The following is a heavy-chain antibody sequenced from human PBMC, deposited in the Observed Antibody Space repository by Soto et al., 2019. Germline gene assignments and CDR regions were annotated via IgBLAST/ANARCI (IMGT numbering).Heavy chain of an antibody. CDR1: GFSFRSYS. J-gene: IGHJ3*02. Sequence: GWSLRLSCEASGFSFRSYSMNWARQAPGKGLEWVSSISGSTNYIYYADSVKGRFTISRDNAKNSLYLQMNSLRAEDTAVYYCARDYYDCVTGYMSDGDFNMWGQGTMVTVSS. CDR2: ISGSTNYI. D-gene: IGHD3-9*01. V-gene: IGHV3-21*01. CDR3: ARDYYDCVTGYMSDGDFNM.